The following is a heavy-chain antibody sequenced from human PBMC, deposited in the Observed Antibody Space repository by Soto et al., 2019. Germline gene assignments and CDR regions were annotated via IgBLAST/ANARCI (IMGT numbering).Heavy chain of an antibody. CDR2: IWYDGTNK. J-gene: IGHJ3*02. Sequence: XGSLTLSCASSAFTFSTYGMHWVRQAPGKGLEWVAGIWYDGTNKDYADSVKGRLTISRDNSKNTLFLQMNSLRAEDTAVYYCARDLFASSRSSAAFDIWGQGTMVTVSS. CDR1: AFTFSTYG. CDR3: ARDLFASSRSSAAFDI. V-gene: IGHV3-33*01. D-gene: IGHD6-6*01.